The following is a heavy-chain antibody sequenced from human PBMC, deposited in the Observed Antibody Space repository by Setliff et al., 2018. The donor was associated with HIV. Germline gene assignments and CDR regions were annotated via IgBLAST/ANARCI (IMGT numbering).Heavy chain of an antibody. J-gene: IGHJ5*02. D-gene: IGHD6-13*01. CDR2: IWYDGINK. CDR3: AKADDGAAAGPAP. CDR1: GFTFSSYC. V-gene: IGHV3-33*06. Sequence: GGSLRLSCVASGFTFSSYCMHWVRQAPGKGLEWVAVIWYDGINKNYADSVRGRFTISRDNSRDTLYLEMSSLRVEDTALYYCAKADDGAAAGPAPWGQGTQVTVSS.